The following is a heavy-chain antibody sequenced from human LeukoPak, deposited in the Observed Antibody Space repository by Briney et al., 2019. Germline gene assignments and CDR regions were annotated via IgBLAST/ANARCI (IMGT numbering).Heavy chain of an antibody. V-gene: IGHV1-8*01. J-gene: IGHJ4*02. CDR2: MNPNSGNT. CDR3: ARFPHSDSSSSDY. CDR1: GYTFTSYD. D-gene: IGHD6-6*01. Sequence: ASVKVSCKASGYTFTSYDINWVRQATGQGLERMGWMNPNSGNTGYAQKFQGRVTMTRNTSISTAYMELSSLRSEDTAVYYCARFPHSDSSSSDYWGQGTLVTVSS.